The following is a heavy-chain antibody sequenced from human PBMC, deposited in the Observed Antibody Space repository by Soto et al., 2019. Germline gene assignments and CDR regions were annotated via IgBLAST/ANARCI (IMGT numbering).Heavy chain of an antibody. CDR3: ARGNAPGAYYYYYGMDV. CDR2: IIPIFGTA. Sequence: SVKVSCKASGGTFSSYAISWVRQAPGQGLEWMGGIIPIFGTANYAQKFQGRVTITADKSTSTAYMELSSLRSEDTAVYYCARGNAPGAYYYYYGMDVWGQGTTVTVSS. CDR1: GGTFSSYA. J-gene: IGHJ6*02. D-gene: IGHD3-10*01. V-gene: IGHV1-69*06.